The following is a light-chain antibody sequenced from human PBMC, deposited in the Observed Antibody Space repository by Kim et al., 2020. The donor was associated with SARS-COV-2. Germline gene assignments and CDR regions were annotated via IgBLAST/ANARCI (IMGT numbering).Light chain of an antibody. CDR3: QKYDSAPLT. CDR2: AAS. CDR1: QGISSR. V-gene: IGKV1-27*01. J-gene: IGKJ4*01. Sequence: DIQMTQSASSLSASVGDRVTITCRASQGISSRLAWYQQKPGKVPKLLIYAASTLLSGVPSRFSGSGSGTDFTLTISSLQPEDVASYYCQKYDSAPLTFGGGTKVDIK.